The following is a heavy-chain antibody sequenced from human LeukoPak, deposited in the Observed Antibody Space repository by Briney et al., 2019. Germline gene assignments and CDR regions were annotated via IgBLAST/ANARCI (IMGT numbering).Heavy chain of an antibody. Sequence: PSETLSLTCTVSGYSITSGYYWGWIRQPPGKGLEWIGSIYYSGSTYYNPSLKSRVTISVDTSKNQFSLKLSSVTAADTAVYYCARVSSSSALKHYYYYYYMDVWGKGTTVTVSS. CDR1: GYSITSGYY. D-gene: IGHD6-6*01. J-gene: IGHJ6*03. V-gene: IGHV4-38-2*02. CDR3: ARVSSSSALKHYYYYYYMDV. CDR2: IYYSGST.